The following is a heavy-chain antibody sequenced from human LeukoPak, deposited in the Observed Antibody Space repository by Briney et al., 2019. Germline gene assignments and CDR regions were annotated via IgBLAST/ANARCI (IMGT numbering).Heavy chain of an antibody. J-gene: IGHJ4*02. D-gene: IGHD4-23*01. Sequence: PGRSLRLSCAASGFTFSSYGMHWVRQAPGKGLEWVAVIWYDGSNKYYADSVKGRFTISRDNSKNTLYLQVNSLRAEDTAVYYCARESRWEQYYFDYWGQGTLVTVSS. CDR2: IWYDGSNK. V-gene: IGHV3-33*01. CDR1: GFTFSSYG. CDR3: ARESRWEQYYFDY.